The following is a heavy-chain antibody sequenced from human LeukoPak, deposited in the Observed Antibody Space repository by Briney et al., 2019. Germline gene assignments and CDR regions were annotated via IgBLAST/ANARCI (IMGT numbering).Heavy chain of an antibody. CDR3: ARDRGSSTGLDY. D-gene: IGHD6-13*01. Sequence: GGSLRLSCAASGFTFSSYSMNWVRQAPGKGLEWVSSISSSSSYIYYADSVKGRFTISRDNAKSSLYLQMNSLRAEDTAVYYCARDRGSSTGLDYWGQGTLVTVSS. CDR1: GFTFSSYS. CDR2: ISSSSSYI. J-gene: IGHJ4*02. V-gene: IGHV3-21*01.